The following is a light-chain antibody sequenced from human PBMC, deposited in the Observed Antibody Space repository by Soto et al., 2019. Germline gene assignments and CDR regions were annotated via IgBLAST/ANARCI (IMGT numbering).Light chain of an antibody. CDR2: DAS. CDR1: QDISSS. Sequence: DIQLTQSPSFLSASVGDRVTITCRASQDISSSLAWYQQKPGKAPKLLIYDASTLQTGVPSRFRGSGSGTEFTLTISSLRPEDFATYSCQQLASYPIGTFGGGTKVDIK. V-gene: IGKV1-9*01. J-gene: IGKJ4*01. CDR3: QQLASYPIGT.